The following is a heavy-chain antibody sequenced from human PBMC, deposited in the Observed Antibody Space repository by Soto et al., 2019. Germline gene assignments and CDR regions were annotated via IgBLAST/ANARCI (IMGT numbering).Heavy chain of an antibody. CDR1: GYSFTSYW. J-gene: IGHJ6*02. V-gene: IGHV5-51*01. CDR3: ARHPGYSSGWFNYYYYGMDV. D-gene: IGHD6-19*01. Sequence: GESLKISCKGSGYSFTSYWIGWVRQMPGEGLEWMGIIYPGDSDTRYSPSFQGQVTISADKSISTAYLQWSSLKASDTAMYYCARHPGYSSGWFNYYYYGMDVWGQGTTVTVSS. CDR2: IYPGDSDT.